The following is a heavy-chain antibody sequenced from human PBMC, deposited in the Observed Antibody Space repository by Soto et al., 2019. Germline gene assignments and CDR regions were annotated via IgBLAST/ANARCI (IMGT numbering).Heavy chain of an antibody. D-gene: IGHD3-22*01. CDR3: ARQYYDSSGYYYVRANWFDP. CDR1: GGSISSGGYY. CDR2: IYYSGST. J-gene: IGHJ5*02. V-gene: IGHV4-31*03. Sequence: PSEPQSLTCTVSGGSISSGGYYRSWNRQHPGKGLEWIGYIYYSGSTYYNPSLKSRVTISVDTSKNQFSLKLSSVTAADTAVYYCARQYYDSSGYYYVRANWFDPWGQGTLVTVSS.